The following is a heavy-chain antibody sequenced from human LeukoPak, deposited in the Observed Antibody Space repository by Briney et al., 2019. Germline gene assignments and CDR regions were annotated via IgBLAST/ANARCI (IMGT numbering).Heavy chain of an antibody. CDR2: IIPILGIA. CDR3: ARDRCGGDCYSTERNYYFDY. D-gene: IGHD2-21*02. CDR1: GGTFSSYA. V-gene: IGHV1-69*04. J-gene: IGHJ4*02. Sequence: ASEKVSCKASGGTFSSYAISWVRQAPGQGLEWMGRIIPILGIANYAQKFQGRVTITADKSTSTAYMELSSLRSGDTAVYYCARDRCGGDCYSTERNYYFDYWGQGTLVTVSS.